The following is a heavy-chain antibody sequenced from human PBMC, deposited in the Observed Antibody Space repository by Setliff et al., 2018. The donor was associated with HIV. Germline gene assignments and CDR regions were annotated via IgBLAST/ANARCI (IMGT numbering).Heavy chain of an antibody. D-gene: IGHD3-22*01. Sequence: ASVKVSCKASGYLFTHYGVSWVRQAPGQGLEWVGWVSAWDGRTDYSQKVQGRVTMTTDASTSTAYMELRSLTPDDTAVYYCARGPKLMIPTSNWFDSWGQGTPVTVSS. J-gene: IGHJ5*01. CDR1: GYLFTHYG. CDR3: ARGPKLMIPTSNWFDS. CDR2: VSAWDGRT. V-gene: IGHV1-18*01.